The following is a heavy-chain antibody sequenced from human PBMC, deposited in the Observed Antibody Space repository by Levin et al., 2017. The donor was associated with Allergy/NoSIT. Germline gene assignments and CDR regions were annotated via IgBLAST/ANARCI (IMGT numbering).Heavy chain of an antibody. CDR1: GFSFSDYS. CDR3: ARRTARTTYVDS. CDR2: ISSPSSIYI. V-gene: IGHV3-21*06. D-gene: IGHD2-21*02. J-gene: IGHJ5*01. Sequence: LSLPCVGSGFSFSDYSMSWVRQAPGKGLEWVSSISSPSSIYIYYADSVKGRFTISRDDAKNSLFLQMNSLRAEDTAVYFCARRTARTTYVDSWGQGTQVTVSS.